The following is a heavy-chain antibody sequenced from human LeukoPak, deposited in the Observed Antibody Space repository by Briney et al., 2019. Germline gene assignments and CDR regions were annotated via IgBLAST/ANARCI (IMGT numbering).Heavy chain of an antibody. J-gene: IGHJ4*02. D-gene: IGHD6-19*01. CDR1: GGSFSGYY. V-gene: IGHV4-34*01. CDR3: ARGRSSGWTNYFDY. CDR2: INHSGST. Sequence: PSETLSPTCAVYGGSFSGYYWSWIRQPPGKGLEWIGEINHSGSTNYNPSLKSRVTISVDTSKNQFSLKLSSVTAADTAVYYCARGRSSGWTNYFDYWGQGTLVTVSS.